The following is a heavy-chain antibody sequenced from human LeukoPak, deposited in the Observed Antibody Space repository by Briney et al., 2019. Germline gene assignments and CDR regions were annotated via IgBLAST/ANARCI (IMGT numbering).Heavy chain of an antibody. D-gene: IGHD3-22*01. Sequence: SETLSLTCTVSGGSISGYYWSWIRQPPGKGLEWIGYIYSSGSTNYNPSLKSRVTISVDTSKNQFSLKLSSVTAADTAVYYCARDGTDYYDSSGYIILGKNLKNNWFDPWGQGTLVTVSS. CDR3: ARDGTDYYDSSGYIILGKNLKNNWFDP. V-gene: IGHV4-4*08. CDR2: IYSSGST. CDR1: GGSISGYY. J-gene: IGHJ5*02.